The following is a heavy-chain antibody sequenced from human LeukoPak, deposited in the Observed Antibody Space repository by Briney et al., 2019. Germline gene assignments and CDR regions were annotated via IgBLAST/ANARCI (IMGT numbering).Heavy chain of an antibody. J-gene: IGHJ4*02. CDR1: GFTFSSSW. CDR3: ARGVYTFDS. V-gene: IGHV3-7*01. Sequence: GGSLRLSCVGSGFTFSSSWMSWVRQAPGKGPEWVANIKEDGSEKYYVASVKGRFTISRDNAKNSLFLQMNGLRAEDTAVYYCARGVYTFDSWGQGTLVTVSS. CDR2: IKEDGSEK. D-gene: IGHD5/OR15-5a*01.